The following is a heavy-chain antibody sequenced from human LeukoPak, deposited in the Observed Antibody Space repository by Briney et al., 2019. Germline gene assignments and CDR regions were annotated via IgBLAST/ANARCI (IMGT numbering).Heavy chain of an antibody. CDR1: GGSFSGYY. V-gene: IGHV4-34*01. CDR3: ARGFSYYGSGRIDY. D-gene: IGHD3-10*01. CDR2: INHSGST. J-gene: IGHJ4*02. Sequence: SETLSLTCAVYGGSFSGYYWSWIRQPPGKGLEWIGEINHSGSTNYNPSLKSRVTISVDTSKNQFSLKLSSVTAADTAVYYCARGFSYYGSGRIDYWGQGTLVTVSS.